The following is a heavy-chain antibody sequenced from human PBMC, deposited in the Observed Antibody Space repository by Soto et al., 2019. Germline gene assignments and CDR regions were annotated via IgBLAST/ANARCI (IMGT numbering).Heavy chain of an antibody. J-gene: IGHJ6*01. CDR3: ARDQGYGSGSPTHYFSYYGMDV. CDR1: GGSISRYY. D-gene: IGHD3-10*01. CDR2: VHNSGNI. Sequence: QVQLQESGPGLVKPSHTLSLTCTVSGGSISRYYWCWIRQTPGKGLELLGYVHNSGNIKYNPSLKSRVTISVDTSKNQFSLKLRSVTAADTAVYYCARDQGYGSGSPTHYFSYYGMDVW. V-gene: IGHV4-59*01.